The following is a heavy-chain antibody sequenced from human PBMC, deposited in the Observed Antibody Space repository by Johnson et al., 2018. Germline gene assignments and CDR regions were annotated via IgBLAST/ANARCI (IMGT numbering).Heavy chain of an antibody. CDR2: ISGSGGST. J-gene: IGHJ1*01. Sequence: EVQLLESGGGLVQPGGSLRLSCAASGFTFSSYAMSWVRQAPGKGLEWVSAISGSGGSTYYADSGKGRFAISRDNSKNTLYLQMNSLRAEDTAVYYRAKDREDYGDYGAGGNAEYFQHWGQGTLVTVSS. V-gene: IGHV3-23*01. D-gene: IGHD4-17*01. CDR3: AKDREDYGDYGAGGNAEYFQH. CDR1: GFTFSSYA.